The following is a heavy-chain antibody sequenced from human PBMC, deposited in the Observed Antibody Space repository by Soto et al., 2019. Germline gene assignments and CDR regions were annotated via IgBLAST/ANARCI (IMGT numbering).Heavy chain of an antibody. V-gene: IGHV2-5*02. CDR3: AHRVLRTVFGLVTTTAIYFDF. CDR2: IYWDDDK. J-gene: IGHJ4*02. CDR1: GFSLTTSGVG. Sequence: QITLNESGPTVVRPTETLTLTCRFSGFSLTTSGVGVGWIRPSPGKAPEWLALIYWDDDKRYSASLKSRLTITKDTSQNQVVLTVADLDPTDTATYYCAHRVLRTVFGLVTTTAIYFDFWGQGTPVAGSS. D-gene: IGHD3-3*01.